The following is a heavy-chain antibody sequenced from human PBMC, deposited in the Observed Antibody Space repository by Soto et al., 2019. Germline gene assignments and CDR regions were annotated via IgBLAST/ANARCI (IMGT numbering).Heavy chain of an antibody. V-gene: IGHV4-4*02. CDR2: IYDSGNT. CDR3: ATCQLGEYYYAMDI. D-gene: IGHD7-27*01. J-gene: IGHJ6*02. Sequence: SETLSLTCGVSGDSITTYKWWTWVRQTPGKGLEWVGEIYDSGNTRYNPSLKSRVTISKDTSKNELSLKLNSVTVADTAVYYCATCQLGEYYYAMDIWGQGTTVTVSS. CDR1: GDSITTYKW.